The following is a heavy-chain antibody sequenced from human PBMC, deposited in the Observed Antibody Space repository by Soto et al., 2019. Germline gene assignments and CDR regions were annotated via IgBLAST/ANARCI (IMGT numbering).Heavy chain of an antibody. CDR3: ARDMTRTVVPYFDF. J-gene: IGHJ4*02. CDR1: GYTFINYY. Sequence: ASVKVSCTASGYTFINYYMHWVRQAPGQGLEWMGRIIPISGAANYAQKFQGRVTITADKSTSTSYMELSSLRSEDTAVYYCARDMTRTVVPYFDFWGQGTLVTVSS. D-gene: IGHD1-7*01. V-gene: IGHV1-69*06. CDR2: IIPISGAA.